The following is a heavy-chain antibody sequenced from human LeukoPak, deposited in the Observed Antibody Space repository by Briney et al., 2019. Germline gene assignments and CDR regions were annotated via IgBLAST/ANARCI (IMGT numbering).Heavy chain of an antibody. D-gene: IGHD5-18*01. Sequence: ASVKVSCKASGCTFSSYAISWVRQAPGQGLEWMGGIIPIFGTANYAQKFQGRVTITADESTSTAYMELSSLRSEDTAVYYCARSYGYSYGHFDYWGRGTLVTVSS. CDR1: GCTFSSYA. V-gene: IGHV1-69*13. CDR2: IIPIFGTA. CDR3: ARSYGYSYGHFDY. J-gene: IGHJ4*02.